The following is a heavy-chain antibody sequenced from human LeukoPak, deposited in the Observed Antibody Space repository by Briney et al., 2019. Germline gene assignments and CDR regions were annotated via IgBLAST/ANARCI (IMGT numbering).Heavy chain of an antibody. D-gene: IGHD3-10*01. J-gene: IGHJ4*02. CDR2: ISSSGRTI. CDR3: ARHYYLGSGHGGY. V-gene: IGHV3-11*01. Sequence: GGSLRLSCAASGFTFSDYYMSWIRQAPGKGLEWHSYISSSGRTIYYADSVKGRFTISRDNAKNSLYLQMNSLRVEDTAVYYCARHYYLGSGHGGYWGQGTLVTVSS. CDR1: GFTFSDYY.